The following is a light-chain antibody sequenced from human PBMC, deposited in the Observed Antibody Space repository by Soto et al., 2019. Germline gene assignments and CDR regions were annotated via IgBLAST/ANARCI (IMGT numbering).Light chain of an antibody. V-gene: IGKV3-15*01. CDR1: QSVSSN. CDR3: QHYNSWPTWT. Sequence: EIVMTQSPATLSVSPGERATLSCRASQSVSSNLAWYQQKPGQAPRLLIYGASTRATGIPARFSGSGSGTQFPISISSLQSEYVAVYYCQHYNSWPTWTFGQGTKVDIK. J-gene: IGKJ1*01. CDR2: GAS.